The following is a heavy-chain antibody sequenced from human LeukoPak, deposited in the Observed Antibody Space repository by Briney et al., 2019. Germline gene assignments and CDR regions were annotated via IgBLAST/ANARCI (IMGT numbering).Heavy chain of an antibody. CDR3: ARGGVWDCSSTSCYGSPYYFDY. V-gene: IGHV4-34*01. CDR2: INHSGST. CDR1: GGSFSGYY. D-gene: IGHD2-2*01. Sequence: SETLSLTCAVYGGSFSGYYWSWIRQPPVKGLEWIGEINHSGSTNYNPSLKSRVTISVDTSKNQFSLKLSSVTAADTAVYYCARGGVWDCSSTSCYGSPYYFDYWGQGTLVTVSS. J-gene: IGHJ4*02.